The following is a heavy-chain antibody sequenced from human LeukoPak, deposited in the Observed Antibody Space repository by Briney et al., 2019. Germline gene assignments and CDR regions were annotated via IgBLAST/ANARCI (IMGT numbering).Heavy chain of an antibody. J-gene: IGHJ6*03. CDR1: GYTFTSYG. CDR3: ARVPSMVRGVNHYYYYYMDV. CDR2: ISAYNGNT. D-gene: IGHD3-10*01. V-gene: IGHV1-18*01. Sequence: ASVKVSCKASGYTFTSYGISWVRQAPGQGLEWMGWISAYNGNTNYAQKLQGRVTMTTDTSTSTAYMELRSLRSDDTAVYYCARVPSMVRGVNHYYYYYMDVWGKGTTVTVSS.